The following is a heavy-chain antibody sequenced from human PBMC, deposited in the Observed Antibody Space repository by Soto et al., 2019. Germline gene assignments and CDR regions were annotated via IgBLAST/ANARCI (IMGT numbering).Heavy chain of an antibody. CDR3: ARGVTMVRGVIHTPYFDY. D-gene: IGHD3-10*01. V-gene: IGHV4-31*03. CDR2: IYYSGST. J-gene: IGHJ4*02. Sequence: QVQLQESGPGLVKPSQTLSLTCTVSGGSISSGGYYWSWIRQHPGKGLEWIGYIYYSGSTYYNPSLKSRVTISVDTSKNHFSLKLSSVTAADTAVYYCARGVTMVRGVIHTPYFDYWGQGTLVTVSS. CDR1: GGSISSGGYY.